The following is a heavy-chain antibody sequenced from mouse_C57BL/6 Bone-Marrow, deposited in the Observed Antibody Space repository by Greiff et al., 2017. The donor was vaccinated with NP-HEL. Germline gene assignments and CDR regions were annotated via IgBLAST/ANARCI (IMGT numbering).Heavy chain of an antibody. Sequence: EVKLVESGGGLVQPGGSLSLSCAASGFTFTDYYLSWVRQPPGQALEWLGFIRNKAHGYTTEYSASVKGRFTISRDNSQSILYLQMNALRAEDSATYYGARHYYGSSYFDYWGQGTTLTVSS. J-gene: IGHJ2*01. CDR3: ARHYYGSSYFDY. CDR2: IRNKAHGYTT. V-gene: IGHV7-3*01. D-gene: IGHD1-1*01. CDR1: GFTFTDYY.